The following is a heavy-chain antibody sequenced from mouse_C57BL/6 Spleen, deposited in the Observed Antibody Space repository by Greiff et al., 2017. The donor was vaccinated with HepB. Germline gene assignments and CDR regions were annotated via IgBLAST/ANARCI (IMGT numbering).Heavy chain of an antibody. CDR2: IHPNSGST. CDR1: GYTFTSYW. Sequence: QVQLQQPGAELVKPGASVKLSCKASGYTFTSYWMHWVKQRPGQGLEWIGMIHPNSGSTNYNEKFKSKATLTVDKSSSTAYMQLSSLTSEDSAVYYCARGTTVVPYYYAMDYWGQGTSVTVSS. D-gene: IGHD1-1*01. V-gene: IGHV1-64*01. J-gene: IGHJ4*01. CDR3: ARGTTVVPYYYAMDY.